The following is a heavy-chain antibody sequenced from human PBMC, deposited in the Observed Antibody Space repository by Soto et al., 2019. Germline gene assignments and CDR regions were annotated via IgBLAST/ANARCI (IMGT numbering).Heavy chain of an antibody. J-gene: IGHJ4*02. CDR1: GYTFSSYD. Sequence: ASXKVSCKASGYTFSSYDISWVRQAPGQGLEYMGWINAYNGHTNYAQKLQGRVTMTTDTSTSTAYMELRSLRSDDTAVYYCARGLTSFDYWGQGTLVTVSS. V-gene: IGHV1-18*01. D-gene: IGHD2-2*01. CDR2: INAYNGHT. CDR3: ARGLTSFDY.